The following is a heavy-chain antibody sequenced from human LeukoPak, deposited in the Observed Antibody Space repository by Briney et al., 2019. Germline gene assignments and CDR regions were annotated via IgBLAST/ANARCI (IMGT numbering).Heavy chain of an antibody. Sequence: GGSLRLSCTASGFTFSSYWMTWVRQAPGKGMEFVANMKEDGSETNHENSVKGRFTISRDNTRNSVLLQMNSLRAEDTAVYYCVRDNWSAYFDYWGQGNLVTVSS. CDR3: VRDNWSAYFDY. CDR1: GFTFSSYW. V-gene: IGHV3-7*05. D-gene: IGHD3-3*01. CDR2: MKEDGSET. J-gene: IGHJ4*02.